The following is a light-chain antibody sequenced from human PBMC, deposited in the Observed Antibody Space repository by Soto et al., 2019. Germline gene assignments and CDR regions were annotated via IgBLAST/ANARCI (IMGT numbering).Light chain of an antibody. V-gene: IGKV3-15*01. CDR3: QQYNNWPPERT. Sequence: EIVLTQSPAPLPVSPGERVPLSCRASQSISSNLAWYQQKPGQAPRLLIYAASTRAPGLPARFSGSGSGTEFSLTISSLQSEDFAVYYCQQYNNWPPERTFGQGTKVEIK. J-gene: IGKJ1*01. CDR1: QSISSN. CDR2: AAS.